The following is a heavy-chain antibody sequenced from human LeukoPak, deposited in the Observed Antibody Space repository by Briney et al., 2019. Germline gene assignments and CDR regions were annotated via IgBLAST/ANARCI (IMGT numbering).Heavy chain of an antibody. CDR1: GGTFSSFG. V-gene: IGHV1-69*13. CDR3: ATDYGSGTYCNAITLDP. D-gene: IGHD3-10*01. CDR2: FIPVFGTP. J-gene: IGHJ5*02. Sequence: SVKVSCKASGGTFSSFGISWVRQAPGQGLEWMGEFIPVFGTPNYAQKFQGRVTITADESTSTGYMELSSLRSEDTAVYYCATDYGSGTYCNAITLDPWGQGTLVTVSS.